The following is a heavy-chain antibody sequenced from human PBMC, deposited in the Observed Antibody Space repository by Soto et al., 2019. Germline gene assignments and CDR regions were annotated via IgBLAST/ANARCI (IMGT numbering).Heavy chain of an antibody. V-gene: IGHV4-59*08. CDR1: GGSISSYY. CDR2: IYYSGST. D-gene: IGHD3-10*01. J-gene: IGHJ6*03. Sequence: SETLSLTCTVSGGSISSYYWSWIRQPPGKGLEWIGYIYYSGSTNYNPSLKSRVTISVDTSKNQFSLKLSSVTAADTAVYYCASGRRSGSYYSYMDVWGKGTTVTVSS. CDR3: ASGRRSGSYYSYMDV.